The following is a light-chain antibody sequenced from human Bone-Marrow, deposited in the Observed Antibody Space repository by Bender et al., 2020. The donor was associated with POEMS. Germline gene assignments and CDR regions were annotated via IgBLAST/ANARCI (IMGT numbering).Light chain of an antibody. V-gene: IGLV2-8*01. J-gene: IGLJ3*02. CDR1: SSDVGGYNY. CDR2: EVS. CDR3: SSYAGSDNLV. Sequence: HSALTQPPSASGSPGQSVTISCTGTSSDVGGYNYVSWYQQHPGKAPKLMIYEVSKRPSGVPDRFSGSNYGNTASLTVSGLQAEDEADYYCSSYAGSDNLVFGGGTKLTVL.